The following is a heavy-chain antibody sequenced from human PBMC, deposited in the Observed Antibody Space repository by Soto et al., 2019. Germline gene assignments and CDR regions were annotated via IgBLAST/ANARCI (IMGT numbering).Heavy chain of an antibody. D-gene: IGHD2-21*01. V-gene: IGHV4-61*01. CDR1: AEYVAIGSDH. J-gene: IGHJ5*01. Sequence: SEPLLLSCTVSAEYVAIGSDHWTGMRPNPGKGLEWVGHIYYSGSTNYSPSLKSRVTISLNTPNKPFSLKVTSVTAADTAVYFCGMIPLETYMNCWFDPWGQGSLDSVS. CDR3: GMIPLETYMNCWFDP. CDR2: IYYSGST.